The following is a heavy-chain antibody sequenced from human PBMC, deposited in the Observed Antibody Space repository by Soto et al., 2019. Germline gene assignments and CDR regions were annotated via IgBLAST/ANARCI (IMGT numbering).Heavy chain of an antibody. J-gene: IGHJ4*02. CDR1: GGTFSSYA. D-gene: IGHD3-22*01. V-gene: IGHV1-69*13. CDR2: IIPIFGTA. CDR3: ARGRTYYYDSSGYWAHDY. Sequence: GASVKVSCKASGGTFSSYAISWVRQAPGQGLEWMGGIIPIFGTANYAQKFQGRVTITADESTSTAYMELSSLRSEDTAVYYCARGRTYYYDSSGYWAHDYWGQGTLVTVSS.